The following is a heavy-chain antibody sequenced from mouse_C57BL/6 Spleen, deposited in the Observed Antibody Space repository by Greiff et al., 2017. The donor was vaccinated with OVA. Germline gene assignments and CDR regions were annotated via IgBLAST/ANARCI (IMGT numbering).Heavy chain of an antibody. J-gene: IGHJ3*01. CDR2: LWSGGST. D-gene: IGHD2-5*01. Sequence: VKLMESGPGLVQPSQSLSITCTVSGFSLTSYGVHWVRQSPGKGLEWLGVLWSGGSTDYNAAFISRLSISKDNSKSQVFFKMNSLQADDTAIYYCARKDSNYIAYWGQGTLVTVSA. CDR3: ARKDSNYIAY. V-gene: IGHV2-2*01. CDR1: GFSLTSYG.